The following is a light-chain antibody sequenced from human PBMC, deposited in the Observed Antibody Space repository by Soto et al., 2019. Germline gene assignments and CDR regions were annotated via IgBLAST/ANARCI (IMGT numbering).Light chain of an antibody. J-gene: IGKJ3*01. V-gene: IGKV3-11*01. CDR2: DAS. CDR1: QSVNNF. CDR3: QQRGSWPAT. Sequence: EILLTQSPAIVSLSPGERATLSCRASQSVNNFFAWYQQKPGQATRLLIYDASYRAPGIPARFSGSGSGTDFTLTISSLEAEDSAVYYCQQRGSWPATFGPGTKVDIK.